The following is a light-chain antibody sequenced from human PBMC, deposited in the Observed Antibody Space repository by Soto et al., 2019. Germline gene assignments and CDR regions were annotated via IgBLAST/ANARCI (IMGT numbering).Light chain of an antibody. CDR2: GAS. Sequence: EIVLTQSPATLSLSPGERATLSCRASQSVSNSFAWYQQKPGQAPRLLIYGASNRATGIPARFSGSGSGTEFTLTISRLEPEDFAVYYCLHHNSWPPGFTFGPGTRVDVK. CDR3: LHHNSWPPGFT. CDR1: QSVSNS. V-gene: IGKV3-11*01. J-gene: IGKJ3*01.